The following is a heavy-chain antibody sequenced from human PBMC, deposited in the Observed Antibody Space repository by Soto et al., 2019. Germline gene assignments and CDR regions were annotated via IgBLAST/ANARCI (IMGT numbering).Heavy chain of an antibody. CDR2: ISHSGFT. D-gene: IGHD2-21*02. CDR1: GDSVSRGGHY. V-gene: IGHV4-31*03. J-gene: IGHJ4*01. CDR3: ASRTLDAADYCFDY. Sequence: SETLSLTCTVSGDSVSRGGHYWSWIRQRPEKGLEWIGYISHSGFTYYSPSLKTRVTISADTSKNHFSLTLVSVTAADTAVYYCASRTLDAADYCFDYWGHGTLVTVSS.